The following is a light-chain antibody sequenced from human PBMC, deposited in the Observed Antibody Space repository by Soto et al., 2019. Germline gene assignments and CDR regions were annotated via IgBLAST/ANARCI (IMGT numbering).Light chain of an antibody. CDR3: QAYDSSSHVV. CDR1: SGSIASND. Sequence: NFMLTQPHSVSESPGKTVTISCTRSSGSIASNDVQWYQQRPGSAPTTVIYEDNQRPSGVPDRFSGSIDSSSNSASLTISGLKTEDEADYYCQAYDSSSHVVFGGGTKLTVL. J-gene: IGLJ2*01. V-gene: IGLV6-57*04. CDR2: EDN.